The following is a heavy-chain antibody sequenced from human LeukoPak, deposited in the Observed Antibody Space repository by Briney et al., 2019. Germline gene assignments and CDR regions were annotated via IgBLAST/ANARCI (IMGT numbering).Heavy chain of an antibody. CDR2: INSDGSST. D-gene: IGHD1-1*01. CDR1: GFTFSSYW. V-gene: IGHV3-74*01. Sequence: PGGSLRLSCAASGFTFSSYWMHWVRQAPGKGLVWVSRINSDGSSTSYADSVKGRFTISRDNAKNTLYLQMNSLRAEDTAVYYCAREGDMERLGAFEIWGQGTMVTVSS. CDR3: AREGDMERLGAFEI. J-gene: IGHJ3*02.